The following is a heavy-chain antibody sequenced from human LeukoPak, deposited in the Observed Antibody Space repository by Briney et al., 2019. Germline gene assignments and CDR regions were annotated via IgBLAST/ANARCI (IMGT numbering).Heavy chain of an antibody. J-gene: IGHJ3*02. D-gene: IGHD5/OR15-5a*01. CDR3: ARGVSGTGPDI. V-gene: IGHV3-74*01. CDR1: GFIFSSHW. Sequence: GGSLRLSCAASGFIFSSHWMHWVRQVPEKGLVWVSRINTDGSSTDYADSVKGRFTISRDNAKNTVYLQMNSLRAEDTAVYYCARGVSGTGPDIWGLGTMVTVS. CDR2: INTDGSST.